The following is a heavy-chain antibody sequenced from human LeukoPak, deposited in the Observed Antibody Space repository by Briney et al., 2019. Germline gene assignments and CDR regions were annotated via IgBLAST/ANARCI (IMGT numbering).Heavy chain of an antibody. CDR1: GFTFSSYE. CDR3: ARTLSAARPRGDA. CDR2: IYSGGST. J-gene: IGHJ5*02. V-gene: IGHV3-53*01. D-gene: IGHD2/OR15-2a*01. Sequence: PGGSLRLSCAASGFTFSSYEMNWVRQAPGKGLEWVSVIYSGGSTYYADSVKGRFTISRDNSKNTLYLQMNSLRAEDTAVYYCARTLSAARPRGDAWGQGTLVTVSS.